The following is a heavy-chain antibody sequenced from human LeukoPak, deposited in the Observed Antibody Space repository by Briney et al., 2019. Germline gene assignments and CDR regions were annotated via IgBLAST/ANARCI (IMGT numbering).Heavy chain of an antibody. J-gene: IGHJ4*02. CDR2: IIPIFGTA. CDR1: GYIFSNYA. V-gene: IGHV1-69*05. CDR3: AVQYSSSTPGYSLYDY. D-gene: IGHD6-6*01. Sequence: GASVKVSCKATGYIFSNYAISWVRQAPGQGLEWMGGIIPIFGTANYAQKFQERVTITRDMSTSTAYMELSSLRSEDTAVYYCAVQYSSSTPGYSLYDYWGQGTLVTVSS.